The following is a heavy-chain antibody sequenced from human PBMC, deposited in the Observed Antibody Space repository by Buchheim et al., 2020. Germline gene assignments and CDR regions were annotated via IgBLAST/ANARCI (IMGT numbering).Heavy chain of an antibody. V-gene: IGHV1-46*01. CDR1: GYTFTSYY. CDR2: INPSGGST. J-gene: IGHJ6*02. D-gene: IGHD6-13*01. CDR3: ARDQRAAAGQYYYYGMDV. Sequence: QVQLVQSGAEVKKPGASVKVSCKASGYTFTSYYMHWVRQAPGQGLEWMGIINPSGGSTSYAQKFQGRVTMTRDTSTSTVYTELSSLRSEDTAVYYCARDQRAAAGQYYYYGMDVWGQGTT.